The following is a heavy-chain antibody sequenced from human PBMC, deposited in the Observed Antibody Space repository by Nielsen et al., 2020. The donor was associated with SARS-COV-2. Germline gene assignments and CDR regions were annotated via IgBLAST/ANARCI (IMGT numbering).Heavy chain of an antibody. V-gene: IGHV3-30*03. D-gene: IGHD6-19*01. CDR3: ARGFSSGWDLDY. CDR2: ISYDGSNK. CDR1: GFTFSSYG. Sequence: GGSLRLSCAASGFTFSSYGMHWVRQAPGKGLEWVAVISYDGSNKYYADSVKGRFTISRDNSKNTLYLQMNSLRAEDTAVYYCARGFSSGWDLDYWGQGTLVTVSS. J-gene: IGHJ4*02.